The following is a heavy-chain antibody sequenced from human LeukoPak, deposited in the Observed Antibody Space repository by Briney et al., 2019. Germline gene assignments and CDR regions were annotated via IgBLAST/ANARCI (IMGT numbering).Heavy chain of an antibody. CDR2: IIPIFGTA. CDR3: ARDPYGSGNNWFDP. CDR1: GGTFSSYA. V-gene: IGHV1-69*06. D-gene: IGHD3-10*01. Sequence: SVKVSCKASGGTFSSYAISWVRQSAGQGLEWMGGIIPIFGTANYAQKFQGRVTITEDKSTSTAYMELSSLRSEDTAVYYCARDPYGSGNNWFDPWGQGTLVTVSS. J-gene: IGHJ5*02.